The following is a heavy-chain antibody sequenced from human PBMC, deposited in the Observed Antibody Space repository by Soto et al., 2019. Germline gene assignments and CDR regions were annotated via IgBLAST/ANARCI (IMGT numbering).Heavy chain of an antibody. CDR3: ARVGEAAAGTMYYYYGMDV. CDR1: GYTFTSYA. J-gene: IGHJ6*02. CDR2: INAGNGNT. Sequence: QVQLVQSGAEEKKPGASVKVSCKASGYTFTSYAMHWVRQAPGQRLEWMGWINAGNGNTKYSQKFQGRVTITRDTSASTADMELSSLRSEDTAVYYCARVGEAAAGTMYYYYGMDVWGQGTTVTVSS. D-gene: IGHD6-13*01. V-gene: IGHV1-3*05.